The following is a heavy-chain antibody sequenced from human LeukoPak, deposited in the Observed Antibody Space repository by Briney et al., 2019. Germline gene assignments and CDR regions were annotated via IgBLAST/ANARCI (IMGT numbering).Heavy chain of an antibody. Sequence: PSETLSLTCAVYGGSFSGYYWSWIRQPPGKGLEWVGSIYHGGSTYYNPSLTSRVTISLDRSKKKFSLKLTSVTAADTAVYFCARGAEYYAIWRGYAGYSDYWGQGISVTVSS. CDR1: GGSFSGYY. CDR3: ARGAEYYAIWRGYAGYSDY. D-gene: IGHD3-3*01. V-gene: IGHV4-34*01. CDR2: IYHGGST. J-gene: IGHJ4*02.